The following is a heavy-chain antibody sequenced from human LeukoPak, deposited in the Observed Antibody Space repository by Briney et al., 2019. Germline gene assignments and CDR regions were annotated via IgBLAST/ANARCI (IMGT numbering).Heavy chain of an antibody. CDR1: GFTFSSYA. D-gene: IGHD3-22*01. CDR2: ISGSGGST. J-gene: IGHJ4*02. Sequence: GGSLRLSCAASGFTFSSYAMSWVRQAPGKGLEWVSAISGSGGSTYYADSVKGRFTISRDNSKNTLYLQMNSLRAEGTAVYYCAKAGDSRPMYYFDYWGQGTLVTVSS. V-gene: IGHV3-23*01. CDR3: AKAGDSRPMYYFDY.